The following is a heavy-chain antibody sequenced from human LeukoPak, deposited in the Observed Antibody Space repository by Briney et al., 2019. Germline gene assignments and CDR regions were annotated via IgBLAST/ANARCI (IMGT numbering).Heavy chain of an antibody. D-gene: IGHD6-19*01. CDR2: ISAYNSKK. J-gene: IGHJ4*02. CDR3: LRDKLSRAVAGTADY. Sequence: ASVKVSFKASGYTFTSYGISWVRQAPGQGLEWMGWISAYNSKKNYAQKLHGRVTLTTDRYTSTPNLKLRKLSANGTPGDYLLRDKLSRAVAGTADYWGQGNLVTVSS. V-gene: IGHV1-18*01. CDR1: GYTFTSYG.